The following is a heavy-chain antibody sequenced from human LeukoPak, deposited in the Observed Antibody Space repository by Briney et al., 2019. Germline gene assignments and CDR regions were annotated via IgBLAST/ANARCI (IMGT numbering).Heavy chain of an antibody. Sequence: SETLSLTCAVYGGSFSGYYWSWIRQPPGKGLEWIGEVNQSGSTNYNPSLKSRVTISVDTSKNQFSLKLSSVTAADTAVYYCARGGGWSPYYFDYWGQGTLVTVSS. CDR2: VNQSGST. D-gene: IGHD6-19*01. V-gene: IGHV4-34*01. J-gene: IGHJ4*02. CDR3: ARGGGWSPYYFDY. CDR1: GGSFSGYY.